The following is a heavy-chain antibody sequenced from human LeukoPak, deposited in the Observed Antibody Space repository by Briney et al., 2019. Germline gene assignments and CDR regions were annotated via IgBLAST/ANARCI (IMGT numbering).Heavy chain of an antibody. Sequence: ASVKVSCKASGYSFTSHYMHWVRQAPGQGLEWMGLINPSGSSTLYAQKFQGRVTMTRDMSTTTDYMELSSLRSEDTAVYYCARDPPYDSSGCYPSYWGQGTLVTVSS. CDR1: GYSFTSHY. CDR3: ARDPPYDSSGCYPSY. V-gene: IGHV1-46*01. J-gene: IGHJ4*02. CDR2: INPSGSST. D-gene: IGHD3-22*01.